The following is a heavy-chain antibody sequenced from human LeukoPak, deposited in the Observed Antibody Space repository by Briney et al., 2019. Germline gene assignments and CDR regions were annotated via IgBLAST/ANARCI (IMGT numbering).Heavy chain of an antibody. CDR1: GGSFSGYY. Sequence: SETLSLTCAVYGGSFSGYYWSWIRQPPGKGLEWTGEINHSGSTNYNPSLMSRVTISVDTSKILFSLKLSSVTAADTAVYYCASPCIAAPNDTAMNDYWGQGTLVTVSS. CDR3: ASPCIAAPNDTAMNDY. CDR2: INHSGST. D-gene: IGHD6-13*01. V-gene: IGHV4-34*01. J-gene: IGHJ4*02.